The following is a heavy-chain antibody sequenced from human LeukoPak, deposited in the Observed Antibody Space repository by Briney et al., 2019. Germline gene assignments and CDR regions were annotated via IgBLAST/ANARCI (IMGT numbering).Heavy chain of an antibody. J-gene: IGHJ5*02. V-gene: IGHV1-69*01. Sequence: SVKVSCKASGGTFSSYAISWVRLAPGQGLEWMGGIIPIFGTANYAQKFQGRVTITADESTSTAYMELSSLRSEDTAVYYCARQGYYFRWFDPWGQGTLVTVSS. CDR2: IIPIFGTA. CDR3: ARQGYYFRWFDP. D-gene: IGHD3-22*01. CDR1: GGTFSSYA.